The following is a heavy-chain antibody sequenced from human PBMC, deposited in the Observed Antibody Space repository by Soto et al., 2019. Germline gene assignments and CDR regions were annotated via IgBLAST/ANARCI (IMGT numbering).Heavy chain of an antibody. V-gene: IGHV4-4*02. CDR3: ARSFGWYAIDQ. J-gene: IGHJ4*02. CDR1: SASIISEQR. Sequence: QLQLQESGPGLVKPSETLSLTCAVSSASIISEQRWSWVRQPPGKGLEWIGEIHHSGSTNNNPSLRCRVTMSVAKSKTQFSLNLTSVTAADTAVYYCARSFGWYAIDQWGQGTLVIVSS. CDR2: IHHSGST. D-gene: IGHD6-19*01.